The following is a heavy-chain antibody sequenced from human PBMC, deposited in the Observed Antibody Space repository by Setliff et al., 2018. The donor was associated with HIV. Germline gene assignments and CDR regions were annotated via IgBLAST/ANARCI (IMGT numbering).Heavy chain of an antibody. D-gene: IGHD1-26*01. Sequence: ASVKVSCKASGYTFTSYGISWVRQAPGQGLEWMGWISAYNGNTNYVQKLQGRVTMTTDTSTSTAYMELRSLRSDDTAVYYCASGGSYSGSYFFPENAFDTWGQGTMVTVSS. V-gene: IGHV1-18*01. J-gene: IGHJ3*02. CDR2: ISAYNGNT. CDR3: ASGGSYSGSYFFPENAFDT. CDR1: GYTFTSYG.